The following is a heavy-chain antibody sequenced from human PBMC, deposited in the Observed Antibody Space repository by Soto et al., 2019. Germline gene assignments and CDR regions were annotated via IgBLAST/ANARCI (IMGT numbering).Heavy chain of an antibody. CDR1: GVSISSGGYY. CDR2: INHSGST. Sequence: SDTLSLTCTVSGVSISSGGYYWSWIRQPPGKGLEWIGEINHSGSTNYNPSLKSRVTISVDTPKTQFSRKLGSVTAGDTAVYYCARGALEWLLWGNWFDPWGQGTLVTVSS. J-gene: IGHJ5*02. D-gene: IGHD3-3*01. V-gene: IGHV4-39*07. CDR3: ARGALEWLLWGNWFDP.